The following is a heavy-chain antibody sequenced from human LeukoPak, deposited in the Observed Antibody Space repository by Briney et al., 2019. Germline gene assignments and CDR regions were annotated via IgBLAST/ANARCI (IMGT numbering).Heavy chain of an antibody. V-gene: IGHV1-69*13. CDR2: IIPIFGTA. CDR3: ARDLKYCSGGSCYIWFDP. J-gene: IGHJ5*02. D-gene: IGHD2-15*01. Sequence: GASVKVSCKASGGTFSSYAISWVRQAPGQGLEWMGGIIPIFGTANYAQKFQGRVTITADESTSTAYMELSSLRSEDTAVYYCARDLKYCSGGSCYIWFDPWGQGTLVTVSS. CDR1: GGTFSSYA.